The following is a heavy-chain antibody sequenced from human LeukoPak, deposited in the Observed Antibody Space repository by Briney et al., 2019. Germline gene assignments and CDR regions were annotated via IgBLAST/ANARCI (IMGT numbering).Heavy chain of an antibody. J-gene: IGHJ3*02. CDR3: ARGATTYAFDI. D-gene: IGHD4-17*01. V-gene: IGHV1-69*06. CDR1: GGTFSSYA. Sequence: ASVKGSCKASGGTFSSYAISWVRQAPGQGLEWMGGIIPIFGTANYAQKFQGRVTITADKSTSTAYMELSSLRSEDTAVYYCARGATTYAFDIWGQGTMVTVSS. CDR2: IIPIFGTA.